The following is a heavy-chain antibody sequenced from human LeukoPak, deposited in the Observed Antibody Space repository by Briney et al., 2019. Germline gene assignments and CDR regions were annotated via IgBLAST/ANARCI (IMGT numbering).Heavy chain of an antibody. J-gene: IGHJ4*02. CDR3: ALYCSSTSCRRGAFDY. D-gene: IGHD2-2*01. Sequence: PSETLSLTCTVSGCSISSGGYYWSWIRQRPGKGLEWIGYIYYSGSTYYNPSLKSRVTISVDTSKNQFSLKLSSVTAADTAVYYCALYCSSTSCRRGAFDYWGQGTLVTVSS. V-gene: IGHV4-31*03. CDR2: IYYSGST. CDR1: GCSISSGGYY.